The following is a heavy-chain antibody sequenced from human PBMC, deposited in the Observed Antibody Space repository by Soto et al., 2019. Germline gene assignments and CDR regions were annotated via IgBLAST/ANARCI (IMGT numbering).Heavy chain of an antibody. Sequence: PGGSLRLACAASGFTGNTFGMHWVRQAPGKGLEWVAVISYDGSDKYYSDSVRGRFTISRDNSMNTLYLQMNSLRTEDTAVYYCAKSPNFYCSSYHCYKYYFDYWGQGTLVTVSS. CDR3: AKSPNFYCSSYHCYKYYFDY. J-gene: IGHJ4*02. D-gene: IGHD2-2*01. CDR1: GFTGNTFG. CDR2: ISYDGSDK. V-gene: IGHV3-30*18.